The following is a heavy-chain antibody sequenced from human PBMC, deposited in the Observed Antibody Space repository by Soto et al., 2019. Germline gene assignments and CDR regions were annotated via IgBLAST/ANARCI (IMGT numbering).Heavy chain of an antibody. CDR2: ISAYNGNT. CDR1: GYTFTSYG. J-gene: IGHJ5*02. V-gene: IGHV1-18*01. D-gene: IGHD3-3*01. CDR3: ARKRITIFGVVIDALVLDP. Sequence: ASVKVSCKASGYTFTSYGISWVRQAPGQGLEWMGWISAYNGNTINAQKFQGRVTMTTDTSTNTAYMELRSLRSDDTAVYYCARKRITIFGVVIDALVLDPWGQGTLVTVSS.